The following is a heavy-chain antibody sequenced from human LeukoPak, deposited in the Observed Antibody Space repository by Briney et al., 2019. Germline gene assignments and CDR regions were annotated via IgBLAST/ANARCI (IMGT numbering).Heavy chain of an antibody. J-gene: IGHJ4*02. D-gene: IGHD2-15*01. V-gene: IGHV3-21*01. Sequence: GGSLRLSCAASGFTFSDDFMNWVRQAPGKGLQWVSSISSLSNHIYYADSVKGRFTISRDNSKNTLYLQMNSLRAEDTAVYYCARDSSIVVVVAGTPDYWGQGTLVTVSS. CDR2: ISSLSNHI. CDR3: ARDSSIVVVVAGTPDY. CDR1: GFTFSDDF.